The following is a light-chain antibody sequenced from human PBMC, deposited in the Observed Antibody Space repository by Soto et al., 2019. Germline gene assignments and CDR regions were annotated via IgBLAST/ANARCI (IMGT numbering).Light chain of an antibody. CDR1: RGVAGN. Sequence: EIVMTQSPATLSVSPGERATPPGRASRGVAGNFPGSRHKPGQAPRLLIYVESPRATGIPARFSGSGSGTEFNLTISSLQSEDFAVYYCQQYNNWPPWTFGQGTKVEIK. J-gene: IGKJ1*01. V-gene: IGKV3-15*01. CDR2: VES. CDR3: QQYNNWPPWT.